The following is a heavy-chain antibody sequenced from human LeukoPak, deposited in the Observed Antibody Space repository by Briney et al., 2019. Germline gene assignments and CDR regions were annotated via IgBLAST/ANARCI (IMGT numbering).Heavy chain of an antibody. CDR3: ATYYYDNTGLM. D-gene: IGHD3-22*01. Sequence: GGSLRLSCAASGFTFSYYWMSWVRQAPGKGLEWVANINQDGSEKYYVDSVKGRFTISRDNAKNSLYLQMSSLRAEDAAVYYCATYYYDNTGLMWGQGTLVTVSS. V-gene: IGHV3-7*01. CDR2: INQDGSEK. J-gene: IGHJ4*02. CDR1: GFTFSYYW.